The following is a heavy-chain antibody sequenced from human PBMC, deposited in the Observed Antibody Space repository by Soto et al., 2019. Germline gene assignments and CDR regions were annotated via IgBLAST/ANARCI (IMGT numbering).Heavy chain of an antibody. J-gene: IGHJ4*02. V-gene: IGHV3-73*01. Sequence: GGSLRLSCAASGFTFSGSAMHWVRQASGKGLEWVGRIRSKANSYATAYAASVKGRFTISRDDSKNTAYLQMNSLKTEATAVYYCTSISLYSGSYYVDYWGQGTLVTVSS. D-gene: IGHD1-26*01. CDR2: IRSKANSYAT. CDR1: GFTFSGSA. CDR3: TSISLYSGSYYVDY.